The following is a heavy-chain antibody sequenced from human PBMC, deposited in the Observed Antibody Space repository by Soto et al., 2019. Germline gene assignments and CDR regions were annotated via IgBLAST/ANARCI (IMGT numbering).Heavy chain of an antibody. CDR2: MNPNSGNT. Sequence: QVQLVQSGAEVKKPGASVKVSCKTSGYTFASYDINWVRQATGQGLEWMGWMNPNSGNTGYAQKFQGRVTMTRSTSIATAYMELSSLSSEDTAVYYCARRIPVDYWGQGTLVTVSS. V-gene: IGHV1-8*01. CDR3: ARRIPVDY. J-gene: IGHJ4*02. CDR1: GYTFASYD.